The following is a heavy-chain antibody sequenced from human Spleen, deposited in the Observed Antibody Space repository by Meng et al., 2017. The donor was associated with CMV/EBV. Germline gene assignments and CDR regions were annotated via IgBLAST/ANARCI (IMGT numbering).Heavy chain of an antibody. CDR3: ARVRVTMLVVVIDFGMDV. CDR2: ISPYNGAT. Sequence: ASVKVSCKISGYTFINYGIIWVRQAPGQGLERMGWISPYNGATEYAQRFQGRVFLTTDTSTRTAYMELRGLRSADTAVYYCARVRVTMLVVVIDFGMDVWGQGTTVTVSS. D-gene: IGHD3-22*01. CDR1: GYTFINYG. V-gene: IGHV1-18*01. J-gene: IGHJ6*02.